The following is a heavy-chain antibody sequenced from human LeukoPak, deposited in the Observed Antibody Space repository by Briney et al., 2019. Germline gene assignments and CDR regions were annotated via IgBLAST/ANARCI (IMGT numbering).Heavy chain of an antibody. V-gene: IGHV4-59*01. CDR1: DDSITMYH. Sequence: SETLSLTCTVSDDSITMYHWTWIRQPPGKGLEWIGYVDHTGSTKFNPSLNGRVSISRDTSNNFFSLRLRSVTAADTAVYYCARNVRVRGVIYYYYYMDVWGKGTTVTISS. CDR2: VDHTGST. CDR3: ARNVRVRGVIYYYYYMDV. J-gene: IGHJ6*03. D-gene: IGHD3-10*01.